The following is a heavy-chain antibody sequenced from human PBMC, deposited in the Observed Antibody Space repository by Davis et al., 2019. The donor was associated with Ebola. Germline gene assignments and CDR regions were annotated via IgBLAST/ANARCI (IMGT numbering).Heavy chain of an antibody. CDR3: ARFAYGDAGDY. V-gene: IGHV4-31*03. D-gene: IGHD4-17*01. Sequence: LRLSCTVSGGSISSGGYYWSWIRQHPGKGLEWIGYIYYSGSTYYNPSLKSRVTISVDTSKSQFSLKLSSVTAADTAVYYCARFAYGDAGDYWGQGTLVTVSS. CDR1: GGSISSGGYY. J-gene: IGHJ4*02. CDR2: IYYSGST.